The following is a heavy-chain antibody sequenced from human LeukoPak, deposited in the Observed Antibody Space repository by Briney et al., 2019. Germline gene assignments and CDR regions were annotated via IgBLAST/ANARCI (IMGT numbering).Heavy chain of an antibody. CDR2: ISGSGGST. J-gene: IGHJ4*02. CDR3: AKVGLRWKYYFDY. Sequence: GGSLRLSCAASGFTFSIYAMSWVRQAPGKGLEWVSAISGSGGSTYYADSVKGRFTISRDNSKNTLYLQMNSLRAEDTAVYYCAKVGLRWKYYFDYWGQGTLVTVSS. D-gene: IGHD4-23*01. V-gene: IGHV3-23*01. CDR1: GFTFSIYA.